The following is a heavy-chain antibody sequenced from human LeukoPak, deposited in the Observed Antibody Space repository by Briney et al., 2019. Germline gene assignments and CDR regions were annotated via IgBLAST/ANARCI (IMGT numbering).Heavy chain of an antibody. V-gene: IGHV3-23*01. D-gene: IGHD6-19*01. CDR2: ISNGDGTT. J-gene: IGHJ5*02. CDR3: AKGSGGWYQFFDH. CDR1: GFTFSTYA. Sequence: GGSLRLSCAGSGFTFSTYAMTWVRQAPGKGLEWVSSISNGDGTTYYTDSVKGRFPISRNNSKNTLYLQMNSLRAEDTAVYYCAKGSGGWYQFFDHWGQGTLVTVSS.